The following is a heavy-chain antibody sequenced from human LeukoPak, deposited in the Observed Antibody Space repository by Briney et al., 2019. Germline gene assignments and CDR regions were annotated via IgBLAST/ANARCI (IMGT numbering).Heavy chain of an antibody. V-gene: IGHV6-1*01. D-gene: IGHD6-13*01. Sequence: SQTLSLTCAISGDSVSSNSAAWNWLRQSPSRGLEWLGRTYYRSKWYNDYAVSVKSRITINPDTSKNQFSLQLNSVTPEDTAVYYCARDPTPIAAAGTNYFDYWGQGTLVTVSS. CDR3: ARDPTPIAAAGTNYFDY. J-gene: IGHJ4*02. CDR2: TYYRSKWYN. CDR1: GDSVSSNSAA.